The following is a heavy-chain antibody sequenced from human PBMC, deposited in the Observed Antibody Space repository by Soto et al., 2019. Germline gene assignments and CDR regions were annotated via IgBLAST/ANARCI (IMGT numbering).Heavy chain of an antibody. Sequence: QVQLVQSGAEVKKPGSSVKVSCKASGGTFSRYAISWVRQAPGQGLEWMGGIIPISGTANYAQKFQGRVTITADESTSTAYMELSSLRSEHTAVYYCARSQGSSTSLEIYYYYYYGMDVWGQGTTVTVSS. CDR3: ARSQGSSTSLEIYYYYYYGMDV. CDR2: IIPISGTA. V-gene: IGHV1-69*01. CDR1: GGTFSRYA. J-gene: IGHJ6*02. D-gene: IGHD2-2*01.